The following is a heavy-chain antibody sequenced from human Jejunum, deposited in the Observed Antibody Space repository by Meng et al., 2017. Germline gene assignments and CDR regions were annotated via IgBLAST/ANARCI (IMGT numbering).Heavy chain of an antibody. CDR2: ISAYNGDT. V-gene: IGHV1-18*01. CDR1: GYTFISYG. Sequence: ASVKVSCKASGYTFISYGISWVRQAPGQGLEWMGWISAYNGDTNYAQKFQGRVTMTTDTSTSTVYMELRSLKSDDTAVYYCARGQDFGDCVLWGQGTLVTVSS. D-gene: IGHD4-17*01. CDR3: ARGQDFGDCVL. J-gene: IGHJ4*02.